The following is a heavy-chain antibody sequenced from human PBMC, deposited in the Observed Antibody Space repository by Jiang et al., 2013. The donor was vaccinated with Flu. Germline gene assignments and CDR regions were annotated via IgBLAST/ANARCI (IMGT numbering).Heavy chain of an antibody. CDR3: ARDSPPRFFDY. CDR2: INPSGGST. D-gene: IGHD4-17*01. Sequence: SGYTFTSYYMHWVRQAPGQGLEWMGIINPSGGSTSYAQKFQGRVTMTRDTSMSTVYMELSSLRSEDTAVYYCARDSPPRFFDYWGQGTLVTVSS. CDR1: GYTFTSYY. V-gene: IGHV1-46*01. J-gene: IGHJ4*02.